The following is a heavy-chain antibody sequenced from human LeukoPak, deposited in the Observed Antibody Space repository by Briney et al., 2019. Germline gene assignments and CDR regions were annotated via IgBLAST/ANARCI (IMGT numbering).Heavy chain of an antibody. J-gene: IGHJ4*02. CDR3: ARQFATASADTRGYFDF. CDR2: GFYGGSA. V-gene: IGHV4-39*01. D-gene: IGHD2-2*01. Sequence: PSETLSLACTVSGVSISSSNDYWGWIRQAPGKGLEWIGSGFYGGSAHYNPSLKSRATISVDTSKNQFSLKLSSVTAADAAMYYCARQFATASADTRGYFDFWGQGTVVTVSS. CDR1: GVSISSSNDY.